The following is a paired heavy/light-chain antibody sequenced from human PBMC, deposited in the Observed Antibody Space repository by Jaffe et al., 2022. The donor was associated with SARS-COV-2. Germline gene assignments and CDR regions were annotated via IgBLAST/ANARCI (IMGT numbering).Heavy chain of an antibody. V-gene: IGHV3-23*04. CDR2: ISGAGGNT. D-gene: IGHD3-22*01. Sequence: EVQVVESGGGLVQPGGSLRVSCEGSGFIFGTYAMAWVRLAPGKGLEWVSAISGAGGNTYYADSVKGRFTISRDNSKNTLYLQMNGLRAEDTATYYCAKKTGYSDDRGYYPGAFDVWGQGTTVTVSS. J-gene: IGHJ3*01. CDR1: GFIFGTYA. CDR3: AKKTGYSDDRGYYPGAFDV.
Light chain of an antibody. V-gene: IGKV2-28*01. J-gene: IGKJ4*01. CDR2: VGS. CDR3: MQALQVPLT. CDR1: QSLLQSNGYNY. Sequence: DIVMTQSPLSLSVTPGEPASISCRSSQSLLQSNGYNYLDWYLQKPGQPPQLLIYVGSIRASGVPDRFSGSGSGTDFTLKISRVEAEDVGIYYCMQALQVPLTFGGGTRVEIK.